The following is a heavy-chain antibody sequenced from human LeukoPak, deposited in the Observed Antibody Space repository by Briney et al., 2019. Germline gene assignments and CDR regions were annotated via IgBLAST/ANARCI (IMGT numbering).Heavy chain of an antibody. D-gene: IGHD3-16*02. Sequence: SVKVSCKASGATFSSYAISWVRQAPGQGLEWMGGIIPIFGTANYAQKFQGRVTITTDESTSTAYMELGSLRSDDTAVYYCASGSYVWGSYRYTGPCDYWGQGTLVTVSS. J-gene: IGHJ4*02. CDR3: ASGSYVWGSYRYTGPCDY. CDR2: IIPIFGTA. CDR1: GATFSSYA. V-gene: IGHV1-69*05.